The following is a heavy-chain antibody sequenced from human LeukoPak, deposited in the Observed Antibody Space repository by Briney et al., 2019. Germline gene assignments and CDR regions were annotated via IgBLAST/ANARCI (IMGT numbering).Heavy chain of an antibody. D-gene: IGHD6-13*01. CDR1: GFTFSNYA. CDR2: ISGSGGST. J-gene: IGHJ4*02. CDR3: ALTHIAAAGPFPSVQETFDY. Sequence: GGSLRLSCAVSGFTFSNYAMSWVRQAPGKGLEWVSAISGSGGSTYYADSVKGRFTISRDNSKNTLYLQMNSLRAEDTAVYYCALTHIAAAGPFPSVQETFDYWGQGTLVTVSS. V-gene: IGHV3-23*01.